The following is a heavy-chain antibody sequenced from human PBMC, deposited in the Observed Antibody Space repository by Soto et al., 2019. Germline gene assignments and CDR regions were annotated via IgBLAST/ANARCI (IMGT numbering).Heavy chain of an antibody. CDR1: GFTFSSYA. D-gene: IGHD3-10*01. V-gene: IGHV3-23*01. CDR2: ISGSGGST. J-gene: IGHJ6*02. CDR3: AKAITMVRGVLNGMDV. Sequence: VQLLESGGGLVQPGGSLRLSCAASGFTFSSYAMSWVRQAPGKGLEWVSAISGSGGSTYYADSVKGRFTISRDNSKNTLYLQMNSLRAEDTAVYYCAKAITMVRGVLNGMDVWGQGTTVTVSS.